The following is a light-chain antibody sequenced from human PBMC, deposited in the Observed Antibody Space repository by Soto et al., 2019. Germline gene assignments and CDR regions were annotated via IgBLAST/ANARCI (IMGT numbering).Light chain of an antibody. J-gene: IGKJ2*01. CDR1: QSLLHSDGYTY. CDR2: LTF. Sequence: DIVMTQSPLSLPVTPGEPASISCRSSQSLLHSDGYTYMDWYLQKPGQSPQVLIYLTFNRASGVPDRFSGSGSGTYFTLKISRVEAEDAGVYYCMQALQTPYTFGQGTKLEIK. CDR3: MQALQTPYT. V-gene: IGKV2-28*01.